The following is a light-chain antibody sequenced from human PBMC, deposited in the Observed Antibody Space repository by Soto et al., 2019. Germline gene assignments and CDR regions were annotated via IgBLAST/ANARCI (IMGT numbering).Light chain of an antibody. Sequence: PGERATLSCRASRSVGTHLAWYQRKPGQTPRLLIYEASNRATGIPARFSGGGSGTDFSLIISSLEPADLGVYYCQQRTNGPVTFGGGTKVEIK. CDR2: EAS. V-gene: IGKV3-11*01. CDR3: QQRTNGPVT. CDR1: RSVGTH. J-gene: IGKJ4*01.